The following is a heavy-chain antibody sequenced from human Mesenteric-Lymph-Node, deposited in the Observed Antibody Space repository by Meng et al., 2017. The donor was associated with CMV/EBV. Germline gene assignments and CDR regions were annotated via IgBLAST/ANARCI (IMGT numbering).Heavy chain of an antibody. J-gene: IGHJ4*02. CDR2: IHPGLSKT. V-gene: IGHV5-51*01. CDR3: ARSFSYGSGVDY. Sequence: SCKVSGDLFTHYWIAWVRQMSGKGLEWMGIIHPGLSKTRYSPSFEGQVTFSADTSINTAYLQWNSLKASDTAMYYCARSFSYGSGVDYWGQGALVTVSS. CDR1: GDLFTHYW. D-gene: IGHD3-10*01.